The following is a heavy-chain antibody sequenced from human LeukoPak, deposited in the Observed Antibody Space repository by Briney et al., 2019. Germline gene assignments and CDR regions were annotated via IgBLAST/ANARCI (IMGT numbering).Heavy chain of an antibody. CDR1: GFTFSSYT. D-gene: IGHD3-3*01. J-gene: IGHJ4*02. CDR2: ISSSSTYI. CDR3: TRVSWRGEIF. Sequence: GGSLRLSCAASGFTFSSYTMSWVRQAPGKGLEWVSSISSSSTYIYDAASVKGRFTISRDNAKKSLFLQMTSLRAEDTAVYYCTRVSWRGEIFWGQGTLVSVSS. V-gene: IGHV3-21*01.